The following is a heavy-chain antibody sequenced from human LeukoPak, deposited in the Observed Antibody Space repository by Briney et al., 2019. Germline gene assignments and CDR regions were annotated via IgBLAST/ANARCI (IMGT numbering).Heavy chain of an antibody. D-gene: IGHD6-6*01. V-gene: IGHV3-30*18. Sequence: PGRSLRLSCAASGFTFSSYGMHWVRQAPGKGLEWVAVISYGGSNKYYADSVKGRFTISRDNSKNTLYLQMNSLRAEDTAVYYCAKGVAIAARRGPPQHWGQGTLATVSS. J-gene: IGHJ1*01. CDR3: AKGVAIAARRGPPQH. CDR1: GFTFSSYG. CDR2: ISYGGSNK.